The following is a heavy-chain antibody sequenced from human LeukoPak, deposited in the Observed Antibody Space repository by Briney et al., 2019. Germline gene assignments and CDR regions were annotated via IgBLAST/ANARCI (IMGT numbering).Heavy chain of an antibody. CDR3: VGDYGHNWFDP. Sequence: GGSLRLSCAVSGFTFSGFWMSWSRQAPGKGLEWVASINSDGSEGYYADVVKGRFTISRDNAKNPLYLQINSLRAEDTAVYYCVGDYGHNWFDPWGQETLVTVSS. V-gene: IGHV3-7*03. D-gene: IGHD4-17*01. CDR1: GFTFSGFW. J-gene: IGHJ5*02. CDR2: INSDGSEG.